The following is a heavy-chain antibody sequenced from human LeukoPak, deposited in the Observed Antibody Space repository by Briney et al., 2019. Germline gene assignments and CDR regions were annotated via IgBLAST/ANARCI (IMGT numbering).Heavy chain of an antibody. J-gene: IGHJ4*02. CDR2: IYYSGST. V-gene: IGHV4-39*07. D-gene: IGHD3-22*01. CDR1: GGSISSSSYY. Sequence: SETLSLTCTVSGGSISSSSYYWGWIRQPPGKGLEWIGSIYYSGSTYYNPSLKSRVTISLDTSKNQFSLKLSSVTAADTAVYYCAGTSGYYDASAFPTWGQGTLVTVSS. CDR3: AGTSGYYDASAFPT.